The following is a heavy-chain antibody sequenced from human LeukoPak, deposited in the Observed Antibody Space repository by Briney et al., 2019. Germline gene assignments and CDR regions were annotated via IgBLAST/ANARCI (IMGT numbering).Heavy chain of an antibody. J-gene: IGHJ6*03. CDR3: ARVCYFDWLRYYYYYMDV. Sequence: GGSLRLSCAASGFTFSSYEMNWVRQAPGKGLEWVSYISSSGSTIYYADSVKGRFTISRDNAKNTLYLQMNSLRAEDTAVYYCARVCYFDWLRYYYYYMDVWGKGTTVTISS. CDR2: ISSSGSTI. D-gene: IGHD3-9*01. V-gene: IGHV3-48*03. CDR1: GFTFSSYE.